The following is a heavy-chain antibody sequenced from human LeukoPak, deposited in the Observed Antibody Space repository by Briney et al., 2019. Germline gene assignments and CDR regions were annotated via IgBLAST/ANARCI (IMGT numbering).Heavy chain of an antibody. CDR3: AKDRGSGYDLYYFDY. D-gene: IGHD5-12*01. Sequence: PGGSLRLSCAVSGFTFSDCWMTWVRQAPGKGLEWVATINRGGSETYYVDSVKGRFTISRDDARNSLYLQMNGLRAEDAAVYYCAKDRGSGYDLYYFDYWGQGTLVTVSS. CDR1: GFTFSDCW. V-gene: IGHV3-7*01. J-gene: IGHJ4*02. CDR2: INRGGSET.